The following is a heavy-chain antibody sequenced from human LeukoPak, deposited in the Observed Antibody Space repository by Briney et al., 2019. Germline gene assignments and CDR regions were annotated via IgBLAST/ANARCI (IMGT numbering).Heavy chain of an antibody. J-gene: IGHJ4*02. Sequence: GGSLRLSCAASGFTFSSYGMHWVRQAPGKGLEWVAVIWYDGSNKYYADSVKGRFTISRDNSKNTLYLQMNSLRAEDTVVYYCARELVATGCDYWGQGTLVTVSS. V-gene: IGHV3-33*01. D-gene: IGHD5-12*01. CDR3: ARELVATGCDY. CDR2: IWYDGSNK. CDR1: GFTFSSYG.